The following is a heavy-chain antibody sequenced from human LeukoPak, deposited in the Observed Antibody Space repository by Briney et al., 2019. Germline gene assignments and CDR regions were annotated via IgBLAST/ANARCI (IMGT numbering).Heavy chain of an antibody. CDR3: AKDEEHYYGKSCFDY. D-gene: IGHD3-10*01. CDR2: ISGSGGST. J-gene: IGHJ4*02. CDR1: GFTFSSYE. V-gene: IGHV3-23*01. Sequence: GGSLRLSCAASGFTFSSYEMNWVRQAPGKGLEWVSLISGSGGSTYYADSVKGRFTISRDNSKNTLYLQMNSLRAEDTAVYYCAKDEEHYYGKSCFDYWGQGTLVTVSS.